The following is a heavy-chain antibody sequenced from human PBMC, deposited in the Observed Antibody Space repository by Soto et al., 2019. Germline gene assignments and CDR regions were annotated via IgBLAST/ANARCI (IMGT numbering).Heavy chain of an antibody. CDR3: ARVPDRGYSSYSEFWFDP. Sequence: GASVKVSCKASGGTFSSYAISWVRQAPGQGLEWMGGIIPIFGTANYAQKFQGRVTITADESTGTAYMELSSLRSEDTAVYYCARVPDRGYSSYSEFWFDPWGQGTLVTVSS. CDR1: GGTFSSYA. CDR2: IIPIFGTA. D-gene: IGHD5-18*01. V-gene: IGHV1-69*13. J-gene: IGHJ5*02.